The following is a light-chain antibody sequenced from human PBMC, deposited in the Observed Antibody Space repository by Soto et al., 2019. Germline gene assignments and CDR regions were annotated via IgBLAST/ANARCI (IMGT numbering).Light chain of an antibody. J-gene: IGKJ1*01. CDR3: QQYYNWPRT. CDR1: QSVSSN. V-gene: IGKV3-15*01. Sequence: EIVMTQSPATLSVSPGERATLSCRASQSVSSNLAWYQQKPGQAPRLLIYGASTRATGIPARFSGSGSGTELTLTISSLQSEDFAVYYCQQYYNWPRTFGQGTKV. CDR2: GAS.